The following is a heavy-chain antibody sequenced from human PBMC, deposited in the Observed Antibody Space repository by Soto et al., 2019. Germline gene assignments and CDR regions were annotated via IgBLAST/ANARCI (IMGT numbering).Heavy chain of an antibody. CDR1: GGSISSGGYY. D-gene: IGHD4-17*01. CDR3: ARDHDYGDYDAFDI. V-gene: IGHV4-31*03. Sequence: SETLSLTCTVSGGSISSGGYYWSWIRQHPGKGLEWIGYIYYSGSTYYNPSLKSRVTISVDTFKNQFSLKLSSVTAADTAVYYCARDHDYGDYDAFDIWGQGTMVTVSS. CDR2: IYYSGST. J-gene: IGHJ3*02.